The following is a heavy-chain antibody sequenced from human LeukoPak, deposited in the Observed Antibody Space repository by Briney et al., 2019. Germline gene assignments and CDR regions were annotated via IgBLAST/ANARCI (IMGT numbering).Heavy chain of an antibody. J-gene: IGHJ4*02. V-gene: IGHV4-30-2*01. D-gene: IGHD3-3*01. CDR3: ARRGTYYDFWSGYYLYYFDY. Sequence: SQTLSLTCAVSGGSISSGGYSWSWIRQPPGKGLEWIGYIYLSGSTYYNPSLKSRVTISVDRSKNQFSLKLSSVTAADTAVYYCARRGTYYDFWSGYYLYYFDYWGQGTLVTVSS. CDR1: GGSISSGGYS. CDR2: IYLSGST.